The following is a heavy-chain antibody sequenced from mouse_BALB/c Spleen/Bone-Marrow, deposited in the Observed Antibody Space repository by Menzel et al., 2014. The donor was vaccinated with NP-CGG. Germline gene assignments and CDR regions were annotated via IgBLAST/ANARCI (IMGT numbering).Heavy chain of an antibody. CDR1: GDIFTSYY. Sequence: VQLQQSGAEMVKPGASVKLSCKASGDIFTSYYMYWVKQRPEQGLEWIGGINPNNSGTNFNEKFKSEATLTVDKSSSTAYMELSSLTSEDSAVYYCARGRYDSDGWYFDVWGAGTTVTVSS. CDR2: INPNNSGT. CDR3: ARGRYDSDGWYFDV. V-gene: IGHV1-53*01. J-gene: IGHJ1*01. D-gene: IGHD2-4*01.